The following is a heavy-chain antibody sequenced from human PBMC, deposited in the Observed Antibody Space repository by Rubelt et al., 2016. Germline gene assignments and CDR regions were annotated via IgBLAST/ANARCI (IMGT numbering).Heavy chain of an antibody. J-gene: IGHJ4*02. D-gene: IGHD6-6*01. CDR2: ISSSSTI. CDR1: GFTFSSYS. CDR3: AIGWDSSSFDY. V-gene: IGHV3-48*04. Sequence: EVQLVESGGGLVQPGGSLRLSCSASGFTFSSYSMNWVRQAPGKGLEWVSYISSSSTIYYADSVKGRFTISRDNAKNTLYLQMNSLRAEDTAVYYCAIGWDSSSFDYWGQGTLVTVSS.